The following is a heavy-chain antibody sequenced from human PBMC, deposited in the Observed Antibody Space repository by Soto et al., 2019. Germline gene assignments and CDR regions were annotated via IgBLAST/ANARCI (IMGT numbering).Heavy chain of an antibody. J-gene: IGHJ6*03. V-gene: IGHV3-48*01. Sequence: LRLSCAASGCTFSSYSMNWVRQAPGKGLEWVSYISSSSSTIYYADSVKGRFTISRDNAKNSLYLQMNSLRAEDTAVYYCARDAVPAAMLLRYYYYMDVWGKGTTVTVSS. CDR3: ARDAVPAAMLLRYYYYMDV. CDR1: GCTFSSYS. D-gene: IGHD2-2*01. CDR2: ISSSSSTI.